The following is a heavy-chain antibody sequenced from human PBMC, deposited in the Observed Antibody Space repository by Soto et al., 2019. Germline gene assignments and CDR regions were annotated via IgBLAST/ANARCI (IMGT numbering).Heavy chain of an antibody. D-gene: IGHD2-8*01. CDR3: ARDHAGYCTNGVCYTVDY. J-gene: IGHJ4*02. CDR2: ISYDGSNK. CDR1: GFTFSSYA. V-gene: IGHV3-30-3*01. Sequence: LRLSCAASGFTFSSYAMHWVRQAPGKGLEWVAVISYDGSNKYYADSVKGRFTISRDNAKNSLYLQMNSLRAEDTAVYYCARDHAGYCTNGVCYTVDYWGQGTLVTVSS.